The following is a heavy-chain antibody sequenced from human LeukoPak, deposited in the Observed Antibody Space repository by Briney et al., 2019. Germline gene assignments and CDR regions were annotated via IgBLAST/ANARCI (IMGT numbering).Heavy chain of an antibody. CDR3: AKPNIGGSGSYSPMDV. CDR1: GFTFSSYG. D-gene: IGHD3-10*01. J-gene: IGHJ6*02. Sequence: GGSLRLSCAASGFTFSSYGMHWVRQAPGKGLEWVAFIRYDGSNKYYADSVKGRFTISRDNSKNTLYLQMNSLRAEDTAVYYCAKPNIGGSGSYSPMDVWGQGTTVTVSS. CDR2: IRYDGSNK. V-gene: IGHV3-30*02.